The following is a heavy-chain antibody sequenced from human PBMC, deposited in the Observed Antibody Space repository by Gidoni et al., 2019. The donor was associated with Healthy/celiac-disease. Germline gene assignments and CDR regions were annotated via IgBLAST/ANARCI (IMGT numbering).Heavy chain of an antibody. CDR3: ARDRANYDFWSGHYRGGYFDY. D-gene: IGHD3-3*01. J-gene: IGHJ4*02. V-gene: IGHV4-31*02. CDR2: IYYSGST. Sequence: GKGLEWIGYIYYSGSTYYNPSLKSRVTISVDTSKNQFSLKLSSVTAADTAVYYCARDRANYDFWSGHYRGGYFDYWGQGTLVTVSS.